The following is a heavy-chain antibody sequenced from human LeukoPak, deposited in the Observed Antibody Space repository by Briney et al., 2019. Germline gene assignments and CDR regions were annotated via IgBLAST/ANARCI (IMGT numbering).Heavy chain of an antibody. Sequence: ASVKVSCKASGYTFSSYAMHWVRQAPGQRVEWMGWIDAGNGNTNYAQNLQGRVTMTTDTSTSTAYMELRSLRSDDTAVYYCARNYYDSSGYYLPDFDYWGQGTLVTVSS. J-gene: IGHJ4*02. CDR2: IDAGNGNT. D-gene: IGHD3-22*01. CDR3: ARNYYDSSGYYLPDFDY. V-gene: IGHV1-3*01. CDR1: GYTFSSYA.